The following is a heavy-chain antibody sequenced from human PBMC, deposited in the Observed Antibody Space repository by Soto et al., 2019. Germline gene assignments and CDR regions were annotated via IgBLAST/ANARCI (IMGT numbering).Heavy chain of an antibody. Sequence: KPWETLSLTCTVSGGSVSNSNYYWGWIRQSPGKGLEWIGSVYYRGRSYSKSSVKSRVTISVDTSKNQFSLNLNSVTASDTAVYYCVSQRTSVLTQAYFDYWGPGALVTVSS. CDR1: GGSVSNSNYY. V-gene: IGHV4-39*01. CDR3: VSQRTSVLTQAYFDY. CDR2: VYYRGRS. D-gene: IGHD2-8*01. J-gene: IGHJ4*02.